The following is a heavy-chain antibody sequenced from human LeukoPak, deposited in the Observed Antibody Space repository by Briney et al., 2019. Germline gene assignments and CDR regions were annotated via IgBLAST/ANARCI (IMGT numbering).Heavy chain of an antibody. V-gene: IGHV3-53*01. CDR1: VLTLTSNY. Sequence: GGSLRLSCAASVLTLTSNYMRWVRPAPGKGLQWVSVIYPGGDIYYTDSVKGRFIISRDNSKNTLSLQMNSLTAGDTAVYYCVRGPRYYDDSGFHYGVFDIWGQGTVVTVSS. CDR2: IYPGGDI. CDR3: VRGPRYYDDSGFHYGVFDI. D-gene: IGHD3-16*01. J-gene: IGHJ3*02.